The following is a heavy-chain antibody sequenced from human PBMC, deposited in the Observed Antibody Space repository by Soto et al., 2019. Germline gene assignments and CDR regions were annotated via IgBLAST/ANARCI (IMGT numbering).Heavy chain of an antibody. Sequence: SQTLSLTCAISGDSVSSNSAAWNWIRLSPSRGLEWLARAYYRSRWYNDYAVSVRSRITVNPDTSKNQFSLQLTSVTPEDTAVYYCARTTSHQWYYMDVWGKGTTVTVSS. CDR1: GDSVSSNSAA. J-gene: IGHJ6*03. CDR3: ARTTSHQWYYMDV. CDR2: AYYRSRWYN. D-gene: IGHD1-7*01. V-gene: IGHV6-1*01.